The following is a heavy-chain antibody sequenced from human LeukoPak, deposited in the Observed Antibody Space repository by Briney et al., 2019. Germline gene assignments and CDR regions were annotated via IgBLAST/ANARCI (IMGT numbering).Heavy chain of an antibody. J-gene: IGHJ4*02. CDR1: GYSISSGYY. D-gene: IGHD5-24*01. CDR3: AREEMATIPGSFDY. CDR2: IYHSGST. Sequence: PSETLSLTCTVSGYSISSGYYCGWIRQPPGRGLEWIGSIYHSGSTYYNPSLKSRVTISVDTSKNQFSLKLSSVTAADTAVYYCAREEMATIPGSFDYWGQGTLVTVSS. V-gene: IGHV4-38-2*02.